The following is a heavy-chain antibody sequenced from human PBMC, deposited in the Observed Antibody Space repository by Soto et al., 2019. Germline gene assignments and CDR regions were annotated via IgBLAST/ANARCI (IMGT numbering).Heavy chain of an antibody. D-gene: IGHD2-8*02. J-gene: IGHJ6*02. Sequence: PSETLSLTCSVSGGSIISSSYYWVWIRQPPGKGLEWIGSIYYSGSTYYNPSLKSRVTISVDTSKNQFSLKLSSVTAADTAVYYCARLGTDYYGMDVWGQGTTVTVSS. V-gene: IGHV4-39*01. CDR2: IYYSGST. CDR3: ARLGTDYYGMDV. CDR1: GGSIISSSYY.